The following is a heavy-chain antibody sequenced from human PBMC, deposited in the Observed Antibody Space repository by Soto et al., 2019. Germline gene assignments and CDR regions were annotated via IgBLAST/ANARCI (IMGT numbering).Heavy chain of an antibody. CDR3: ASLVAGYYGDY. CDR1: GGSISSTSYY. J-gene: IGHJ4*02. D-gene: IGHD6-19*01. CDR2: IYYSGST. V-gene: IGHV4-39*01. Sequence: PSETLSLTCTVSGGSISSTSYYWGWIRQPPRKGLEWIGSIYYSGSTYYNPFLKSRVTISVDTSQNQFSMKLTSVTAADTAVYYCASLVAGYYGDYWGQGTLVTVSS.